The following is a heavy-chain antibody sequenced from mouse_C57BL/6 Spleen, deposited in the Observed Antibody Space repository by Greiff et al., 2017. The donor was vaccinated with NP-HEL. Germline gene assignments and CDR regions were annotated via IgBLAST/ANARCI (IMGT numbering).Heavy chain of an antibody. D-gene: IGHD2-4*01. V-gene: IGHV1-54*01. CDR3: ARSYDYLPFAY. CDR1: GYAFTNYL. Sequence: VQLQQSGAELVRPGTSVKVSCKASGYAFTNYLIEWVKQRPGQGLEWIGVINPGSGGTNYNEKFKGKATLTADKSSSTADIQLSSLTSEDSAVYFCARSYDYLPFAYWGQGTLVTVSA. J-gene: IGHJ3*01. CDR2: INPGSGGT.